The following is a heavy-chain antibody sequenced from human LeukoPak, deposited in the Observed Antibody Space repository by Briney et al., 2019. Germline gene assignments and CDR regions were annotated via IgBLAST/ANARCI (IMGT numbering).Heavy chain of an antibody. V-gene: IGHV4-59*12. Sequence: PSETLSLTCTVSGGSISSYYWSWIRQPPGKGLEWIGYTYYSGSTNYNPSLKSRVTISVDTSKNQFSLKLSSVTAADTAVYYCASVSMVQGVISHDAFDIWGQGTMVTVSS. D-gene: IGHD3-10*01. CDR3: ASVSMVQGVISHDAFDI. CDR2: TYYSGST. J-gene: IGHJ3*02. CDR1: GGSISSYY.